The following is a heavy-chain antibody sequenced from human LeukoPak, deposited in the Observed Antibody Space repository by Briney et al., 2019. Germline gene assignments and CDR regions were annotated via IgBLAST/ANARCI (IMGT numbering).Heavy chain of an antibody. Sequence: PGGSVRLSCTASGFTFGDYAMSWVRQAPGKGREWVGFIRTKAYGRTTDYAASVRGRFTISRDDSKSIAYLQMNSLKTEDTAVYYCTRGGIDYYDSSGYYPLDYWGQGTPVTVSS. V-gene: IGHV3-49*04. D-gene: IGHD3-22*01. CDR2: IRTKAYGRTT. CDR1: GFTFGDYA. CDR3: TRGGIDYYDSSGYYPLDY. J-gene: IGHJ4*02.